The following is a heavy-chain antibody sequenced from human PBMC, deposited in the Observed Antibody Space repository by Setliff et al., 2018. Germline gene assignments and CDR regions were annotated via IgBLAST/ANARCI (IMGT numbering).Heavy chain of an antibody. J-gene: IGHJ4*02. CDR2: TYYNGTA. CDR1: GYSVSSGYY. Sequence: SETLSLTCAVSGYSVSSGYYWVWMRQPPGKRLEWIGSTYYNGTAYYNPSLQSRVAISVDTSKNYFSLDVSSVTAADTAVYYCVRESRSTWYRRDFWGQGTLVTVSS. CDR3: VRESRSTWYRRDF. D-gene: IGHD6-13*01. V-gene: IGHV4-38-2*02.